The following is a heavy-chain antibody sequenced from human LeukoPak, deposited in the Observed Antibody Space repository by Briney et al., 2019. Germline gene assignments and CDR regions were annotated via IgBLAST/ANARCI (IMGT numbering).Heavy chain of an antibody. J-gene: IGHJ4*02. Sequence: GGSLRLSCAASGFIFSSYAMSWVRQAPGKGLEWVSYISSSGSTIYYADSVKGRFTISRDNAKNSLYLQMNSLRAEDTAVYYCARDRLRIFGVVTYMFDYWGQGTLVTVSS. V-gene: IGHV3-48*04. CDR3: ARDRLRIFGVVTYMFDY. CDR1: GFIFSSYA. CDR2: ISSSGSTI. D-gene: IGHD3-3*01.